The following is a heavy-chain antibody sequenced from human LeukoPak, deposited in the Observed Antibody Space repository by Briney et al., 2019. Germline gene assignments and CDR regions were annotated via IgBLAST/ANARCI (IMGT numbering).Heavy chain of an antibody. CDR1: GFTFSSYE. V-gene: IGHV3-21*01. CDR3: ARGGAARPDY. J-gene: IGHJ4*02. CDR2: ISSSSSNI. Sequence: GGSLRLSCAASGFTFSSYEMNWVRQAPGKGLEWVAYISSSSSNINYADSVRGRFTISRDNARNSLYLHMDSLRVEDMAVYYCARGGAARPDYWGQGTLVTVSS. D-gene: IGHD6-6*01.